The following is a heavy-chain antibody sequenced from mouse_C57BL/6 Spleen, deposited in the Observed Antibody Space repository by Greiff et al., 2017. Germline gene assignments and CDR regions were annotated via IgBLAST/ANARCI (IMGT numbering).Heavy chain of an antibody. CDR2: LLPGNGGT. Sequence: QVQLQQSGAELMKPGASVKLSCKATGYTFTGYWIEWVKQRPGHGLEWIGELLPGNGGTNYNEKFKGKATFTADTSSNTAYMQLSSLTTEDSAIYYCARSGDYDGGAMDYWGQGTTVTVSS. CDR1: GYTFTGYW. CDR3: ARSGDYDGGAMDY. J-gene: IGHJ4*01. V-gene: IGHV1-9*01. D-gene: IGHD2-4*01.